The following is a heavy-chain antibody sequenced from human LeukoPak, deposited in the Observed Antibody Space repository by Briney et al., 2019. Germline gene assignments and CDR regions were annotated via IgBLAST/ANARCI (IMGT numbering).Heavy chain of an antibody. V-gene: IGHV4-34*01. CDR3: ARGYCRGGSCQVFDY. CDR1: GGSFSGYF. CDR2: INHSGST. D-gene: IGHD2-15*01. J-gene: IGHJ4*02. Sequence: SETLSLTCAVYGGSFSGYFWSWIRQPPGKGLEWIGEINHSGSTKYNPSLKSRVTTSVDTSTNQFSLKLSSVTAADTSVYYCARGYCRGGSCQVFDYWGQGTLVTVSS.